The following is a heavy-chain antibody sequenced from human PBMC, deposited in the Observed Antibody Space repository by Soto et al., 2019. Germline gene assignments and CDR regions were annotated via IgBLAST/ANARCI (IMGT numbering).Heavy chain of an antibody. CDR2: IFYSGYT. Sequence: QLQESGPGLVTPSETLSLSCTVSGDSVRNTNYYWGWIRQPPGKGLEWIGSIFYSGYTYYNTSLKSRVTLSVDTSTNQFSLRVRSVTAADTALYYCARQEIRGRRLANSFDPWGHGTLVTVSS. CDR1: GDSVRNTNYY. CDR3: ARQEIRGRRLANSFDP. D-gene: IGHD4-17*01. J-gene: IGHJ5*02. V-gene: IGHV4-39*01.